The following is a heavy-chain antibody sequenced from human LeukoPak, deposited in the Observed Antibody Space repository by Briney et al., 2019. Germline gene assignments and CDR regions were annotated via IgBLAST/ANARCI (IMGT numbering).Heavy chain of an antibody. V-gene: IGHV3-30*18. CDR3: AKDWLLHEDNWFDP. Sequence: GESLKISCKGSGYSFTSYWIGWVRQAPGKGLEWVAVISYDGSNKYYADSVKGRFTISRDNSKNTLYLQMNSLRAEDTAVYYCAKDWLLHEDNWFDPWGQGTLVTVSS. J-gene: IGHJ5*02. CDR2: ISYDGSNK. CDR1: GYSFTSYW. D-gene: IGHD3-22*01.